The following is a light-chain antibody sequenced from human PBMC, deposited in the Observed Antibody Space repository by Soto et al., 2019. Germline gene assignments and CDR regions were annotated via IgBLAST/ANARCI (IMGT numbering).Light chain of an antibody. CDR3: ASYRSGPLYV. Sequence: QSALTQPASVSGSPGQSMTISCTGISADVSTSNFVSWYQHHPGKGPRLILYDFTHRPSGISDRFSGSKSGDTASLTISGLRAEDEADYYCASYRSGPLYVFGAGTKVTVL. CDR2: DFT. CDR1: SADVSTSNF. V-gene: IGLV2-14*03. J-gene: IGLJ1*01.